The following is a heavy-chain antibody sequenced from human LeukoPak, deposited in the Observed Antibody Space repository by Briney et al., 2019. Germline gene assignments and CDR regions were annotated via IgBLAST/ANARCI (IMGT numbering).Heavy chain of an antibody. V-gene: IGHV5-51*01. CDR3: VRNDSGYYSDGSGYQGVDF. CDR2: IYPGDSDR. Sequence: KAGGSLRLSCQASGYTFSDFWIGSVRQRPGKGLEWMGIIYPGDSDRRYSPSFQGQVTISADKSTSTAYLQWSTLNASDTAMYYCVRNDSGYYSDGSGYQGVDFWGQGTLITVSS. J-gene: IGHJ4*02. CDR1: GYTFSDFW. D-gene: IGHD3-22*01.